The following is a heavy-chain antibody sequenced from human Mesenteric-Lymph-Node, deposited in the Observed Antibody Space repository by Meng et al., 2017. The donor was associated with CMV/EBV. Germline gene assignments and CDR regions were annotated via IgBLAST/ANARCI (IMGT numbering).Heavy chain of an antibody. CDR1: GDSISSSSYY. J-gene: IGHJ4*02. V-gene: IGHV4-39*07. CDR3: ARNSGAEGYCSRTSCYLEAYSFDN. D-gene: IGHD2-2*01. CDR2: IYYSGST. Sequence: GSLRLSCTVSGDSISSSSYYWGWIRQPPGKGLEWIGSIYYSGSTYYNPSLKSRVTILSDTSKNQFSLKLSSVTAADTAVYYCARNSGAEGYCSRTSCYLEAYSFDNWGQGTLVTVSS.